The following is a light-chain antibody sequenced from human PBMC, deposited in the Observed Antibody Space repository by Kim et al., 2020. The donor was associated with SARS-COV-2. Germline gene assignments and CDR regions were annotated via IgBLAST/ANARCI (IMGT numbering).Light chain of an antibody. CDR3: AAWDDSLSGKV. CDR1: SSNNGSNY. Sequence: GQRVTISGCGSSSNNGSNYVAGYQQHPGTAPRLLIYENNQRPSGVPDRFSGSKSGTSASLAISGLRSEDEADYYCAAWDDSLSGKVFGGGTQLTVL. V-gene: IGLV1-47*01. CDR2: ENN. J-gene: IGLJ2*01.